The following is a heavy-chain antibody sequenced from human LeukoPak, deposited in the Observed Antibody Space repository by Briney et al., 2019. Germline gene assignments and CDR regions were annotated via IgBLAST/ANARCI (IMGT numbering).Heavy chain of an antibody. D-gene: IGHD3-10*01. V-gene: IGHV1-24*01. CDR2: FAIEDGET. J-gene: IGHJ4*02. CDR1: GSSLTVIS. Sequence: ASGKLSRTVSGSSLTVISMHMVRHPPGTGQGWVGGFAIEDGETIYAQKFQGRVTMTEDPSTDIAYMELSSLRSEDTAVYYCATSSPITMVRGVIISFVYWGQGTLVTVSS. CDR3: ATSSPITMVRGVIISFVY.